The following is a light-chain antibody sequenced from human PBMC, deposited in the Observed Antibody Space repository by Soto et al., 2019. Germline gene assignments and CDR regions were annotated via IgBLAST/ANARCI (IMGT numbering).Light chain of an antibody. Sequence: SYELTQPPSVSVSPGQTASITCSGDKLGDKYACWYQQKPGQSPVLVIYHDSKRPSGIPARFSGSNSGNTATLTISGTQAMDEADYYCQAWDRNTVVFGGGTKVTVL. CDR1: KLGDKY. V-gene: IGLV3-1*01. J-gene: IGLJ2*01. CDR2: HDS. CDR3: QAWDRNTVV.